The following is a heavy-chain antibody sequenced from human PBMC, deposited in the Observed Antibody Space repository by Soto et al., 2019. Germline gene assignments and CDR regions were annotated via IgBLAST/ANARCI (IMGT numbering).Heavy chain of an antibody. V-gene: IGHV2-5*02. CDR2: IYWDDDK. Sequence: QITLNESGPTQVKPRQTLTLTCTFSGFSRTTSGVGVGWIRQSPGKAPEWLALIYWDDDKRYSPSLKSRLTITKDTSKNQVVMTMADLDPADTATYYCAHRVLRTVFGLVTTTAIYFDFWGQGTPVAVSS. J-gene: IGHJ4*02. CDR1: GFSRTTSGVG. CDR3: AHRVLRTVFGLVTTTAIYFDF. D-gene: IGHD3-3*01.